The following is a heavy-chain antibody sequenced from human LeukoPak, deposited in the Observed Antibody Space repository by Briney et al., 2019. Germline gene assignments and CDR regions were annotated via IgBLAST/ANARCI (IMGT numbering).Heavy chain of an antibody. CDR3: ARVTYYYDSSGYYYLDY. CDR1: GYTFTGYY. Sequence: GASVKVSCKASGYTFTGYYMHWVRQAPGQGLEWMGWINPNSGGTNYAQKFQGRVTMTRDTSISTAYMELSRLRSDDTAVYYCARVTYYYDSSGYYYLDYWGQGTLVTVSS. D-gene: IGHD3-22*01. V-gene: IGHV1-2*02. CDR2: INPNSGGT. J-gene: IGHJ4*02.